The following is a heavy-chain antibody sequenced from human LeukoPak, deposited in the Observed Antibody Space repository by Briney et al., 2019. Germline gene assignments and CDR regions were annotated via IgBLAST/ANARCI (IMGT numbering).Heavy chain of an antibody. Sequence: GGSLRLACAASGFTFSSYWMSWVRQAPGKGLEWVANIKQDGSEKYYVDSVKGRFTISRDNAKNSLYLQMNSLRAEDTAVYYCARDLYYYGSGRPLYYWGQGTLVTVSS. V-gene: IGHV3-7*04. J-gene: IGHJ4*02. CDR1: GFTFSSYW. D-gene: IGHD3-10*01. CDR3: ARDLYYYGSGRPLYY. CDR2: IKQDGSEK.